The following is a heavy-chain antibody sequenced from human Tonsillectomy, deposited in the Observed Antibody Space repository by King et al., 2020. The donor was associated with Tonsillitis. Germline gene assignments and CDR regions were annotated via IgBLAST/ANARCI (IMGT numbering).Heavy chain of an antibody. CDR3: ASRASTDY. V-gene: IGHV4-61*02. CDR2: MYTSGSA. Sequence: VQLQESGPGLVKPSQTLSLTCTVSGGSINSGSYSLGWIRQPAGRGLEWIGRMYTSGSANYNPPLKNRATLSVDTSKNQFSLKLSSVTAADTAIYYCASRASTDYWGQGVLVTVSS. J-gene: IGHJ4*02. D-gene: IGHD2-21*01. CDR1: GGSINSGSYS.